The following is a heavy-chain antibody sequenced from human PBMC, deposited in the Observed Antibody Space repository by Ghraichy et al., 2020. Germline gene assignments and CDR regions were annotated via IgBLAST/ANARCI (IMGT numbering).Heavy chain of an antibody. D-gene: IGHD3-3*01. Sequence: GGSLRLSCAASGFTFSSYWMSWVRQAPGKGLEWVANIKQDGSEKYYVDSVKGRFTISRDNAKNSLYLQMNSLRAEDTAVYYCARDQDYDFWSGLIDFWGQGTLVTVSS. CDR3: ARDQDYDFWSGLIDF. CDR1: GFTFSSYW. CDR2: IKQDGSEK. V-gene: IGHV3-7*04. J-gene: IGHJ4*02.